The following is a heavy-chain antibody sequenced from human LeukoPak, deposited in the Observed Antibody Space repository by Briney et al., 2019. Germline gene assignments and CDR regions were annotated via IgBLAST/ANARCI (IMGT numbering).Heavy chain of an antibody. CDR3: ARDGIVVVPAAIRDAFDI. V-gene: IGHV3-21*01. J-gene: IGHJ3*02. Sequence: GGSLRLSCAASGFTFSSYSMTWVRQAPGKGLEWVSSISSSSSYIYYAGSVKGRFTISRDNAKNSLYLQMNSLRAEDTAVYYCARDGIVVVPAAIRDAFDIWGQGTMVTVSS. D-gene: IGHD2-2*02. CDR2: ISSSSSYI. CDR1: GFTFSSYS.